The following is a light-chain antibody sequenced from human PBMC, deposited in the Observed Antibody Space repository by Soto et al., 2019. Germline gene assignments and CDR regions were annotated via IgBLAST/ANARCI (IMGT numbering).Light chain of an antibody. V-gene: IGKV1-16*02. CDR3: QQYHSYPWT. J-gene: IGKJ2*01. CDR2: AAS. Sequence: DIRMTQSPSSLSASVGDRVTITCRASQAIGNSLAWFQQKPGKAPKSLIYAASSLQSGVPSKFSGSGSGTDFTLTIRGPQPEDFATYHCQQYHSYPWTFGQGTKLEIK. CDR1: QAIGNS.